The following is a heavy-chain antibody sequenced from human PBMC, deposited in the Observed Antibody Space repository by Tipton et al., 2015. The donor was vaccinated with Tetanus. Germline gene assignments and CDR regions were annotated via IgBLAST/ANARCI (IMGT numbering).Heavy chain of an antibody. J-gene: IGHJ5*02. D-gene: IGHD1-26*01. Sequence: TLSLTCTVSGGSVSSGSYYWSWIRQPPGKGLEWIGYIYYSGSTNYNPSLKSRVTISVDTSKNQFSLKLSSVTAADTAVYYCAGGTPAGGSYLNWFDPWGQGTLVTVSS. CDR3: AGGTPAGGSYLNWFDP. CDR2: IYYSGST. V-gene: IGHV4-61*01. CDR1: GGSVSSGSYY.